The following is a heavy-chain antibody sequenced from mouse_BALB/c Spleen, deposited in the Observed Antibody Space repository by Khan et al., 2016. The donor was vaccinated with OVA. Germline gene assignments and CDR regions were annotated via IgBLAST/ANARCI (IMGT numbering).Heavy chain of an antibody. V-gene: IGHV3-2*02. J-gene: IGHJ2*01. CDR1: GYSIASDYA. CDR3: ARVYGGDFDY. Sequence: DVQLQESGPGLVKPSQSLSLTCTVTGYSIASDYAWNWIRQFPGNKLEWMGFISYSGNTNNNPSLKSRISINRNTSKKQFFLQLNSVTSEDTATYSCARVYGGDFDYWGQGTTLTVSS. D-gene: IGHD1-1*01. CDR2: ISYSGNT.